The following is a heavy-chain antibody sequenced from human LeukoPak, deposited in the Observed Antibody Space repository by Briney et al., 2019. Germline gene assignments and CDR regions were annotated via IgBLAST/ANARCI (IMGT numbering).Heavy chain of an antibody. Sequence: GGSLRLSCAASGFTFSRYTMYWGREAPGKGLEWGADISYVGGNKYSADSVKGGFTLSRDNSKNTLYLQMNRLRAEDTAVYYCAREHHTSGYYYSFDYWGQGTLVTASS. J-gene: IGHJ4*02. CDR3: AREHHTSGYYYSFDY. CDR2: ISYVGGNK. D-gene: IGHD3-22*01. CDR1: GFTFSRYT. V-gene: IGHV3-30*04.